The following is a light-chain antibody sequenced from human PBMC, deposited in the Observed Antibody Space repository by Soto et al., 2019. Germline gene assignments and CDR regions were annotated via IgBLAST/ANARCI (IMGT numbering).Light chain of an antibody. V-gene: IGLV1-44*01. CDR3: AAWDDSLKAWA. J-gene: IGLJ3*02. Sequence: QAVVTQPPSASGTPGQRVSISCSGSTSNIGRNTVKWYRQLPGTAPKLLIGSSDQRPSGVPDRVSGSQSGTSASLAISWLQSEDEADYICAAWDDSLKAWAFGGGTKLTVL. CDR1: TSNIGRNT. CDR2: SSD.